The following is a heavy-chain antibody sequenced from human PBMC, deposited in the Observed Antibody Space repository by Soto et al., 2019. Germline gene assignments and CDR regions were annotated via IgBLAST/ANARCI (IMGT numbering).Heavy chain of an antibody. Sequence: QLQLQESGPGLVKPSETLSLTCTVSGGSISSSNYFWGWIRQPPGKGLEWIGSMYYSGSTYYNPSLMTRVPISVDTPQNQFSPKLISVTTAATAMYSCAIHEETTIPSLNWFDPWGQGTLLTVSS. CDR1: GGSISSSNYF. V-gene: IGHV4-39*01. D-gene: IGHD2-2*02. CDR2: MYYSGST. CDR3: AIHEETTIPSLNWFDP. J-gene: IGHJ5*02.